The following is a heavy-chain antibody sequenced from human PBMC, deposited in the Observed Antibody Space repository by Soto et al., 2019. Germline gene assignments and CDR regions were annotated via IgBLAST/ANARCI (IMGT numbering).Heavy chain of an antibody. CDR2: INHSGST. J-gene: IGHJ3*02. D-gene: IGHD2-2*01. Sequence: SETLSLTCAVYGGSFSGYYWSWIRQPPGRGLEWIGEINHSGSTNYNPSLKSRVTISVDTSKNQFSLKLSSVTAADTAVYYCARERCSSTSCYYDAFDIWGQGTMVTVSS. CDR3: ARERCSSTSCYYDAFDI. V-gene: IGHV4-34*01. CDR1: GGSFSGYY.